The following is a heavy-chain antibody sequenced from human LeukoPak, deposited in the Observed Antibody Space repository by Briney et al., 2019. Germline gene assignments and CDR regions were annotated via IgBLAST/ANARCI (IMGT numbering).Heavy chain of an antibody. CDR2: IHYDGNT. J-gene: IGHJ5*02. Sequence: MSSETLSLTCAVYGGSFSGYYWSWIRQPPGKGLEWIGYIHYDGNTNYNPSLKSRVTISEDTSKNQFSLKLTSVTAADTAVYYCARACGSSWYFWFDPWGQGTLVTVSS. CDR1: GGSFSGYY. CDR3: ARACGSSWYFWFDP. V-gene: IGHV4-59*01. D-gene: IGHD6-13*01.